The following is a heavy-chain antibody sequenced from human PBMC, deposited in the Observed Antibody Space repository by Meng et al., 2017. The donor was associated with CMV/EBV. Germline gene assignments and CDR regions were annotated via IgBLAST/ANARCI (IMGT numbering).Heavy chain of an antibody. CDR1: GYSFNSYG. CDR3: ARVGVGATWYFDY. J-gene: IGHJ4*02. D-gene: IGHD1-26*01. V-gene: IGHV1-18*01. CDR2: NRAYNGNT. Sequence: HVQLVKFGAGVQKPWGSVMVHCRAVGYSFNSYGISWVGQAAGQGREWMGWNRAYNGNTNYAQTLQGRVTMTTDTSTSTASLELTTLSSADTAVYYCARVGVGATWYFDYWGQGTLVTVSS.